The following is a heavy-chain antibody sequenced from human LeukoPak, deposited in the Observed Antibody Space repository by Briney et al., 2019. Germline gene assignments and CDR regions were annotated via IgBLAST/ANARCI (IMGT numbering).Heavy chain of an antibody. CDR3: ARDKDSGWYEVDYYYYGMDV. V-gene: IGHV3-33*01. Sequence: GGSLRLACAASGFTFSSYGMHWVRQAPGKGLEWVAVIWYDGSNKYYADSVKGRFTISRDNSKNTLYLQMNSLRAEDTAVYYCARDKDSGWYEVDYYYYGMDVWGQGTTVTVSS. D-gene: IGHD6-19*01. CDR1: GFTFSSYG. CDR2: IWYDGSNK. J-gene: IGHJ6*02.